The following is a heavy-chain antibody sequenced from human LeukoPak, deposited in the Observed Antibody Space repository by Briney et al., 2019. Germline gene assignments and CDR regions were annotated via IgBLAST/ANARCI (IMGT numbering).Heavy chain of an antibody. CDR3: ARTSNNDFWSGYYKDNWFDP. Sequence: SETLSLTCTVSGGSISSYYWSWIRQPPGKGLEWIGYIYYSGSTNYNPSLKSRVTISVDTSKNQFSLKLSSVTAADTAVYYCARTSNNDFWSGYYKDNWFDPWGQGTLVTVSS. D-gene: IGHD3-3*01. J-gene: IGHJ5*02. CDR2: IYYSGST. CDR1: GGSISSYY. V-gene: IGHV4-59*01.